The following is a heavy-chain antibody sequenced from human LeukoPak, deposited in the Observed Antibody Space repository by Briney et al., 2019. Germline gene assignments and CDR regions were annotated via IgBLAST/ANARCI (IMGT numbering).Heavy chain of an antibody. D-gene: IGHD6-13*01. CDR1: GYTXTSYY. CDR3: ARDHTGGGSSWSDNWFDP. Sequence: GASVKVSCKASGYTXTSYYMHWVRQAPGQGLEWMGIVNPYSGTTTYAQKFQGRVTMTRDTSTSTVYMELSRLRSEDTAVYYCARDHTGGGSSWSDNWFDPWGQGTMVTVSS. CDR2: VNPYSGTT. J-gene: IGHJ5*02. V-gene: IGHV1-46*01.